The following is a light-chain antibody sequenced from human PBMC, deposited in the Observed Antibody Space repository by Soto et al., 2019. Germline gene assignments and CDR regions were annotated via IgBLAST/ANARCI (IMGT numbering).Light chain of an antibody. CDR2: DTS. J-gene: IGLJ2*01. V-gene: IGLV1-44*01. CDR1: YSNIGIND. Sequence: QSVLSQPPSASGTPGQTVTVSCSGTYSNIGINDVHWYRQLPGTAPQILIYDTSQRATGVPDRFSGSRSGTSASLVISGLQTEDEADYHFAAWDDSLNGPAFGGVTKVTVL. CDR3: AAWDDSLNGPA.